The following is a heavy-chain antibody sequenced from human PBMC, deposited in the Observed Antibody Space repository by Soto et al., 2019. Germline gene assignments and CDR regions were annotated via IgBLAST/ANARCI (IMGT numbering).Heavy chain of an antibody. CDR1: GFTFSSYG. Sequence: EVPLVESGGGLVKPGESLRLSCAASGFTFSSYGMNWVRQAPGKGLEWVSSISSSSRYIYYADSVKGRFTISRDNAKDSLYLQMNSLKGEDTAVYYCARDRYGDYEIDYWGQGTLVTVSS. D-gene: IGHD4-17*01. CDR2: ISSSSRYI. V-gene: IGHV3-21*01. J-gene: IGHJ4*02. CDR3: ARDRYGDYEIDY.